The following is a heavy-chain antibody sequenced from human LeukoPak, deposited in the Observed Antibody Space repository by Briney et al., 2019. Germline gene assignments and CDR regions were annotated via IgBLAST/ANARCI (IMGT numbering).Heavy chain of an antibody. Sequence: SETLSLTCTASGGSISSSSYYWGWIRQPPGKGLEWIGSIYYSGSTYYNPSLKSRVTISVDTSKNQFSLKLSSVTTADTAVYYCARLPRGSSGYYSHYSSDYWGQGTLVTVSS. V-gene: IGHV4-39*01. D-gene: IGHD3-22*01. CDR2: IYYSGST. CDR3: ARLPRGSSGYYSHYSSDY. J-gene: IGHJ4*02. CDR1: GGSISSSSYY.